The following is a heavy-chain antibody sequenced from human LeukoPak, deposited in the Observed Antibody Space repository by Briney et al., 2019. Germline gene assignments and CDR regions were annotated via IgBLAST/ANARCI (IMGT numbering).Heavy chain of an antibody. CDR2: IKEDGSER. V-gene: IGHV3-7*03. J-gene: IGHJ6*02. D-gene: IGHD3-9*01. Sequence: QPGGSLRLSCEGSAFIFSGHWMNWVRQTPGKGLEWVASIKEDGSERQYVDSVKGRFSISRDNTKGSLFLQLNSLRAEDTAVYYCAREPHRGDFDWLFPHYYYYGMDVWGQGTTVTVSS. CDR1: AFIFSGHW. CDR3: AREPHRGDFDWLFPHYYYYGMDV.